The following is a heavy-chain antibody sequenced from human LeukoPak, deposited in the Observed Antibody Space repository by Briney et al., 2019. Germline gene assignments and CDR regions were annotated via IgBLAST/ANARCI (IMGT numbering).Heavy chain of an antibody. CDR1: GGPFSGYY. V-gene: IGHV4-34*01. D-gene: IGHD1-26*01. J-gene: IGHJ4*02. Sequence: SETLSLTCAVYGGPFSGYYWTWIRQPPGKGLEWIGEINHTGGTNYNPSLKSRVTISVDRSKNQFSLKLSSVTAADTAVYYCARGVSGSYFDYWGQGTLVTVSS. CDR3: ARGVSGSYFDY. CDR2: INHTGGT.